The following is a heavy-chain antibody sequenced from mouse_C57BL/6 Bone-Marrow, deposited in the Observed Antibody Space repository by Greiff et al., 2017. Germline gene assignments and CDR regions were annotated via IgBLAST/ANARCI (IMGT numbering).Heavy chain of an antibody. CDR1: GYTFTSYW. Sequence: QVQLQQPGAELVKPGASVKLSCKASGYTFTSYWMHWVKQRPGQGLEWIGMIHPNSGSTNYNEKFKSKATLTVDKSSSTAYMQLSSLTSDDSAVYYCARRGDGYYGGFAYWGQGTLVTVSA. J-gene: IGHJ3*01. CDR3: ARRGDGYYGGFAY. CDR2: IHPNSGST. V-gene: IGHV1-64*01. D-gene: IGHD2-3*01.